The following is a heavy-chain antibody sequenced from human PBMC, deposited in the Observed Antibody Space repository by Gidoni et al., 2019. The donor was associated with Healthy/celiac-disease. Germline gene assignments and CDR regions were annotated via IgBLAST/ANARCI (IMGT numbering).Heavy chain of an antibody. D-gene: IGHD4-17*01. CDR3: ARGTTVVTPVGLYFDL. CDR1: GGSFSGYY. V-gene: IGHV4-34*01. Sequence: QVQLQQWGAGLLKPSETLSLTCAVYGGSFSGYYWSWIRQPPGKGLEWIGEINHSGSTNYNPSLKSRVTISVDTSKNQFSLKLSSVTAADTAVYYCARGTTVVTPVGLYFDLWGRGTLVTVSS. J-gene: IGHJ2*01. CDR2: INHSGST.